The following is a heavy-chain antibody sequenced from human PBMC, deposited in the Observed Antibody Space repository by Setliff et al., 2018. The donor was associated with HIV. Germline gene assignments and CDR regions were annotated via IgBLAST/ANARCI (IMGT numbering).Heavy chain of an antibody. CDR3: ARGVVVAATRWFDP. CDR2: IYYSGST. D-gene: IGHD2-15*01. CDR1: GGSISSSSYY. J-gene: IGHJ5*02. Sequence: PSETLSLTCTVSGGSISSSSYYWGWIRQPPGKGLEWIGSIYYSGSTFQNPSLKSRVTISVDTSKNQFSLKLSSVTAADTAVYYCARGVVVAATRWFDPWGQGTLVTVSS. V-gene: IGHV4-39*07.